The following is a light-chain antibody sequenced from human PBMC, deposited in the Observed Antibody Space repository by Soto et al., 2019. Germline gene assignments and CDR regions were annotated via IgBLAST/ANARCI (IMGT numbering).Light chain of an antibody. V-gene: IGKV3-20*01. Sequence: EIVLTQSPGTLSLSPGERATLSCRASQSVSSSYLAWYQQKPGQAPRLLIYGASSRATGIPDRFSGSGSGTDFIPPINRPEPEDFAVYYCQQYGGSHPYTFGQGTKLEIK. CDR1: QSVSSSY. CDR2: GAS. J-gene: IGKJ2*01. CDR3: QQYGGSHPYT.